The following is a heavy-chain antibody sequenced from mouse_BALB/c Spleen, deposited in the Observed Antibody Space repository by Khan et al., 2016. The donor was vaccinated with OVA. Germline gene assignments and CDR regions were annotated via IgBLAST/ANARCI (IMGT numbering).Heavy chain of an antibody. Sequence: EVELVESGGGLVKPGGSLKLSCAASGFTFSSYAMSWVRQSPEKRLEWVAEISSGGNYTYYPDTVTGRFTIPRDHATNTLYLEMDSLKAEDPAMYYSARASYNAGSSPWFFDCWGQGTTLTVSS. CDR2: ISSGGNYT. V-gene: IGHV5-9-4*01. CDR1: GFTFSSYA. CDR3: ARASYNAGSSPWFFDC. D-gene: IGHD1-1*01. J-gene: IGHJ2*01.